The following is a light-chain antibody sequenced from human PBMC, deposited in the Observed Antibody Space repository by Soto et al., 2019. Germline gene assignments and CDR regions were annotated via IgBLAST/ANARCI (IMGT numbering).Light chain of an antibody. CDR1: QSVSSNH. Sequence: EIVLTQSPGTLSLSPGERATLSCRASQSVSSNHLAWYQQKPGQAPRLLIYGSSSRATGIPDRFSGSGSGKDFTLTISRLEPEDFEVYFCPLYGCSPPHTFSQGTKVEIK. J-gene: IGKJ2*01. CDR3: PLYGCSPPHT. V-gene: IGKV3-20*01. CDR2: GSS.